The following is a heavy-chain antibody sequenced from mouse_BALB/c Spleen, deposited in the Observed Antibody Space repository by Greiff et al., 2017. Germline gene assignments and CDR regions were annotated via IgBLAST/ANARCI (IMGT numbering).Heavy chain of an antibody. CDR1: GYTFTSYW. D-gene: IGHD2-3*01. V-gene: IGHV1S41*01. Sequence: DLVKPGASVKLSCKASGYTFTSYWINWIKQRPGQGLEWIGRIAPGSGSTYYNEMFKGKATLTVDTSSSTAYIQLSSLSSEDSAVFFCARSDGYAMDYWGQGTSGTVSS. CDR3: ARSDGYAMDY. CDR2: IAPGSGST. J-gene: IGHJ4*01.